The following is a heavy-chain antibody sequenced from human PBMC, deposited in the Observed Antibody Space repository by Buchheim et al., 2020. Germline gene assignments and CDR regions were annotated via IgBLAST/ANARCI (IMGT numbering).Heavy chain of an antibody. D-gene: IGHD2-8*01. V-gene: IGHV4-59*06. Sequence: QVQLQESGPGLVKPSETLSLTCSVSGGSIRSNYWSWIRQHPGKGLEWIGYIYYSGSTYYNPSLKSRVTISVDTSKNQFSLKLSSVTAADTAVYYCARMGHYNWFDPWGQGTL. CDR1: GGSIRSNY. CDR3: ARMGHYNWFDP. J-gene: IGHJ5*02. CDR2: IYYSGST.